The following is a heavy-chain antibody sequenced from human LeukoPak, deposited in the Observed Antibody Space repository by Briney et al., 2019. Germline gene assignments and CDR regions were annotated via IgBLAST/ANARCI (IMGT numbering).Heavy chain of an antibody. J-gene: IGHJ4*02. Sequence: GGSLRLSCAASGFTSDDYAMHWVRQAPGKGLEWVSSISWNSGSIGYVDSVKGRFTISRDNAKNSLYLQMNSLRAEDTAFYYCAKAGCSSTTCYANCWGQGTLVTVSS. CDR2: ISWNSGSI. D-gene: IGHD2-2*01. CDR3: AKAGCSSTTCYANC. V-gene: IGHV3-9*02. CDR1: GFTSDDYA.